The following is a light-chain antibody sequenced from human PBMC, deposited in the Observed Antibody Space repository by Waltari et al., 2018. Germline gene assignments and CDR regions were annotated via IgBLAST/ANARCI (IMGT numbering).Light chain of an antibody. J-gene: IGLJ3*02. Sequence: QSALTQPASVSGSPGQSITISCTGTSSDIGSYNYVSWYQLLPGKAPKLIISEVRRRPSGVSNRFSGSKSGNMASLTISGLQAEDEADYYCNSYTTSSTWVFGGGTKLTVL. CDR1: SSDIGSYNY. V-gene: IGLV2-14*01. CDR3: NSYTTSSTWV. CDR2: EVR.